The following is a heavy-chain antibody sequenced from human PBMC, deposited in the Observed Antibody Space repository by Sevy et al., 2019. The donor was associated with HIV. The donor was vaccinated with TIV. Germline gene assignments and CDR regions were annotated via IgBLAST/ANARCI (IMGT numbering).Heavy chain of an antibody. CDR3: SRSVYGTGTYLNDY. D-gene: IGHD3-10*01. J-gene: IGHJ4*02. V-gene: IGHV1-2*02. CDR2: INPNGRGT. CDR1: GYTFTGYY. Sequence: DAVKVSCKASGYTFTGYYIHWVRQAPGQGLERMGWINPNGRGTNYAQKFQGRVTMTGDTSISTAYMDLTRLRSDDTAVYYCSRSVYGTGTYLNDYWGQGTPVRVSS.